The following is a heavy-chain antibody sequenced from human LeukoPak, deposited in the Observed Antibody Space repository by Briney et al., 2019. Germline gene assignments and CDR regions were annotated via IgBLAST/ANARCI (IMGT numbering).Heavy chain of an antibody. J-gene: IGHJ5*01. CDR1: GGSTSSYY. V-gene: IGHV4-59*01. CDR2: IYYRGST. Sequence: PSETLSLTCTVSGGSTSSYYWSWIRQPPGKGLELIGYIYYRGSTNYNPSLKSRVTISVDTSKNQFSLKLTSVTAADTAVYYCASSATNNWLDYWGQGTLVTVSS. D-gene: IGHD6-25*01. CDR3: ASSATNNWLDY.